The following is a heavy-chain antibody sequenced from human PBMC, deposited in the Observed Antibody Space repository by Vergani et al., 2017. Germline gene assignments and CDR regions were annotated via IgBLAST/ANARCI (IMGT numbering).Heavy chain of an antibody. CDR2: IYPGDSEV. CDR1: GYIFSNFW. Sequence: EKPLVQSGSETKKPGESLKISCHAFGYIFSNFWIGWVRQRPGRGLEWMGIIYPGDSEVKSNPTFRGQVIFSVDTSVHTAYLQLRSLPASDTATYFCASGGHGSENGGALQLWGQGTNITVSS. V-gene: IGHV5-51*01. J-gene: IGHJ3*01. CDR3: ASGGHGSENGGALQL. D-gene: IGHD3-10*01.